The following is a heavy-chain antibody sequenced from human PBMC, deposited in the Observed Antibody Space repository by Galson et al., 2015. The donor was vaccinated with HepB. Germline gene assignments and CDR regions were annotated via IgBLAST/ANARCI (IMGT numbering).Heavy chain of an antibody. D-gene: IGHD4-17*01. V-gene: IGHV3-30-3*01. CDR1: GFTFSSYA. Sequence: SLRLSCAASGFTFSSYAMHWVRQAPGKGLEWVAVISYDGSNKYYADSVKGRFTISRDNSKNTLYLQMNSLRAEDTAVYYCAREYDYGDYDAYGMDVWGQGTTVTVSS. J-gene: IGHJ6*02. CDR2: ISYDGSNK. CDR3: AREYDYGDYDAYGMDV.